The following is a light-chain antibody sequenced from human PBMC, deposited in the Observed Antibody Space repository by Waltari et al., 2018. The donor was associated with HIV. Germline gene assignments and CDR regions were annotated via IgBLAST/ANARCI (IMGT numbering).Light chain of an antibody. CDR2: GVS. CDR1: DSGVGGYNV. V-gene: IGLV2-23*02. CDR3: CAYAGSTPYWI. Sequence: QTALAQPASVSGSPGQSITISCTGTDSGVGGYNVVSWYKQHPGKSPQLMIVGVSKRPSRLPNRLPGAQSGNAASTPIPGLQAEDETDYYCCAYAGSTPYWIFGGGPKLTVL. J-gene: IGLJ2*01.